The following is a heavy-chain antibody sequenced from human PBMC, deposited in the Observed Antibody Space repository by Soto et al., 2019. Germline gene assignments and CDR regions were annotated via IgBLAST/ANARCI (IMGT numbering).Heavy chain of an antibody. CDR3: AKAPVKLYCRSNSCYFDY. Sequence: GGSLRLSCAASGFTFSSYAMSWVRQAPGKGLEWVSGISGSSGSTYYADSVKGRFTISRDNSKNTLYLQMNSLRAEDTAVYYCAKAPVKLYCRSNSCYFDYWGQGTLVTVSS. J-gene: IGHJ4*02. V-gene: IGHV3-23*01. D-gene: IGHD2-2*01. CDR1: GFTFSSYA. CDR2: ISGSSGST.